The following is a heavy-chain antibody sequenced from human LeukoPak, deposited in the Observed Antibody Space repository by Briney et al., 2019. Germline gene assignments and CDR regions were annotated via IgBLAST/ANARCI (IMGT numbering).Heavy chain of an antibody. D-gene: IGHD2-15*01. CDR3: ATRPYCSGGSCYSSLLDY. Sequence: GASVKVSCKASGGTFSSYAISWVRQAPGEGLEWMGGIIPIFGTANYAQKFQGRVTITADKSTSTAYMELSSLRSEDTAVYYCATRPYCSGGSCYSSLLDYWGQGTLVTVSS. CDR2: IIPIFGTA. CDR1: GGTFSSYA. V-gene: IGHV1-69*06. J-gene: IGHJ4*02.